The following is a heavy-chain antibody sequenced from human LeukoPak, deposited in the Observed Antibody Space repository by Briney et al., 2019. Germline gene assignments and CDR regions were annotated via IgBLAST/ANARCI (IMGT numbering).Heavy chain of an antibody. V-gene: IGHV4-4*02. CDR1: GGSISSLNL. CDR2: MYLDGRT. J-gene: IGHJ6*02. CDR3: ARLTPSGGYYYYYYGMYV. D-gene: IGHD4-23*01. Sequence: SETLSLTCAVSGGSISSLNLWSWLRQPPGKGLEWVGEMYLDGRTNFHPSVRGRVTIFIDKPKNQLSLQLTSVTAADTAVYYCARLTPSGGYYYYYYGMYVWGQGTTVTVSS.